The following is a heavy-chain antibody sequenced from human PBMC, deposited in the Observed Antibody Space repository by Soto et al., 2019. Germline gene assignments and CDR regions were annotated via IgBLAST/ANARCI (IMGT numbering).Heavy chain of an antibody. V-gene: IGHV3-48*01. J-gene: IGHJ4*02. Sequence: GGSLRLSCAASGFTFSSYSMNWVRQAPGKGLEWVSYISSSSSTIYYADSVKGRFTISRDNAKNSLYLQMNSLRAEDTAVYYCARESSGYEYDYWGQGTLVTVSS. CDR2: ISSSSSTI. CDR1: GFTFSSYS. D-gene: IGHD5-12*01. CDR3: ARESSGYEYDY.